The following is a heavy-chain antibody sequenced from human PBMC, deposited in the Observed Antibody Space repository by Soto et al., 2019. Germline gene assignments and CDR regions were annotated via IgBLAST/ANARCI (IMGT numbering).Heavy chain of an antibody. CDR1: GGSISSSNW. V-gene: IGHV4-4*02. Sequence: PSETLSLTCAVSGGSISSSNWWSWVRQPPGKGLEWIGEIYHSGSTNYNPSLKSRVTISVDKSKNQFSLKLSSVTAADTAVYYWPRDYRRTIVGATADAFDIWGQGTMVTVSS. CDR3: PRDYRRTIVGATADAFDI. CDR2: IYHSGST. D-gene: IGHD1-26*01. J-gene: IGHJ3*02.